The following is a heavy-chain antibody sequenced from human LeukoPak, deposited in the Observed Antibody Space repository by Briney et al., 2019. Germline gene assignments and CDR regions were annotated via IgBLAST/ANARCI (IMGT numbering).Heavy chain of an antibody. CDR2: ISSSSYI. D-gene: IGHD3-22*01. CDR3: ARTITMIVVVSDAFDI. Sequence: TGGSLRLSCAASGFTFSSHSMNWVRQAPGKGLEWVSSISSSSYIYYADSVKGRFTISRDNAKNSLYLQMNSLRAEDTAVYYCARTITMIVVVSDAFDIWGQGTMVTVSS. CDR1: GFTFSSHS. J-gene: IGHJ3*02. V-gene: IGHV3-21*01.